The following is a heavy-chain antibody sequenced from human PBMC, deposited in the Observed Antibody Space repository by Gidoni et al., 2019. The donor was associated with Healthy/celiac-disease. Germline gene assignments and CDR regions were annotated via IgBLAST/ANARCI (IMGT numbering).Heavy chain of an antibody. J-gene: IGHJ4*02. Sequence: QVQLVESGGGVVQPGRSLRRSCAASGFTFSSYGMHWVRQAPGKGLEWVAVISYDGSNKYYADSVKGRFTISRDNSKNTLYLQMNSLRAEDTAVYYCAKFHDESVDYWGQGTLVTVSS. CDR3: AKFHDESVDY. CDR1: GFTFSSYG. CDR2: ISYDGSNK. V-gene: IGHV3-30*18.